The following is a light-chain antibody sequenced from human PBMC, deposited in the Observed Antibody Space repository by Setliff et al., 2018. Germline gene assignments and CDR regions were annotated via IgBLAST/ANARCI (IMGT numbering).Light chain of an antibody. CDR2: EVS. CDR1: SSDVGGYNY. J-gene: IGLJ1*01. V-gene: IGLV2-8*01. Sequence: QSVLTQPPSASGSPGQSVTISCTGTSSDVGGYNYVSWYQQHPGKAPKLMIYEVSKRPSGVPDRFSGSKSGNTASLTVSGLQPEDEADYYCCSYTDSSDLYVFGSGTKVTVL. CDR3: CSYTDSSDLYV.